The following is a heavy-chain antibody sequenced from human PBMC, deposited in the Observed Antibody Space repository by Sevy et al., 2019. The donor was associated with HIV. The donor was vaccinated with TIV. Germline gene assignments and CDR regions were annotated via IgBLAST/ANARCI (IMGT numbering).Heavy chain of an antibody. CDR3: ARDKGQQLIDY. CDR2: ISDGSRYI. V-gene: IGHV3-21*01. J-gene: IGHJ4*02. CDR1: GFTFRSYS. D-gene: IGHD6-13*01. Sequence: GGSLRLSCAASGFTFRSYSMNWVRQAPGKGLEWVSGISDGSRYIYYADPVKGRFTISRDDAKYSLFLQMNSLRVEDTAVYYCARDKGQQLIDYWGQGTLVTVSS.